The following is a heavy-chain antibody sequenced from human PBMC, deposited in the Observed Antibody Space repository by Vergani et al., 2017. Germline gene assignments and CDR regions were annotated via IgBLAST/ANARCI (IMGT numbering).Heavy chain of an antibody. Sequence: EVQLVESGGGLVKPGGSLRLSCAASGFTFSNAWMSWVRQAPGKGLEWVGRIKSKTDVGTTDYAAPVKGRFTISRDDSKNTLYLQMNSLKTEDTAVYYCTTADYDILTGYYMDVWGKGTTVTVSS. V-gene: IGHV3-15*01. CDR1: GFTFSNAW. J-gene: IGHJ6*03. D-gene: IGHD3-9*01. CDR2: IKSKTDVGTT. CDR3: TTADYDILTGYYMDV.